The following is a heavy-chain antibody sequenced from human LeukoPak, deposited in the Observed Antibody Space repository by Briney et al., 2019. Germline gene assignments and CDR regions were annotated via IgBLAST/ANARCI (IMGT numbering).Heavy chain of an antibody. CDR1: GFSSSDYH. J-gene: IGHJ1*01. D-gene: IGHD3-3*01. CDR2: TRGESNSYTT. Sequence: GGSLRLSCVVSGFSSSDYHMDWVHQAPGKGLEWVAHTRGESNSYTTLHAASVKGRFTISRDDSKSSVYLQMNSLRAEDTAIYYCATYYDFWSGYYMEKNFQYWGQGTLVTVSP. CDR3: ATYYDFWSGYYMEKNFQY. V-gene: IGHV3-72*01.